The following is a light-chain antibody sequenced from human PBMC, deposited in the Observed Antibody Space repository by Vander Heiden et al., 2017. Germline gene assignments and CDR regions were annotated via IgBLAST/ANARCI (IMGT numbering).Light chain of an antibody. Sequence: DIVMTQSPDSLAVSLGERATINCKSSQSVLYSSNNDNYLAWYQLPIYSASTRESGVPDRFSGSGSGTDFTLTISSLQAEDVAVYYCQQYYSTPLTFGGGTKVEIK. J-gene: IGKJ4*01. V-gene: IGKV4-1*01. CDR3: QQYYSTPLT. CDR1: QSVLYSSNNDNY. CDR2: SAS.